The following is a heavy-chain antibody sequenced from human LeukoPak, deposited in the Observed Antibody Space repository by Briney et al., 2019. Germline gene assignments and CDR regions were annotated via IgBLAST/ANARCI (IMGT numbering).Heavy chain of an antibody. J-gene: IGHJ2*01. V-gene: IGHV4-4*07. CDR3: ARSIVVVPAAIGLFDL. CDR1: GGSISSYY. D-gene: IGHD2-2*01. Sequence: PSETLSLTCTVSGGSISSYYWSWIRQPAGKGLEWIGRIYTSGSTNYNPSLKSRVTMSVDTSKNQFSLKLSSVTAADTAVYYCARSIVVVPAAIGLFDLWGRGTLVTVSS. CDR2: IYTSGST.